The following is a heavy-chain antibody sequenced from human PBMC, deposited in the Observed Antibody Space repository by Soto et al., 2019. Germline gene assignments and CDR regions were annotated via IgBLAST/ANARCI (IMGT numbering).Heavy chain of an antibody. V-gene: IGHV3-33*01. Sequence: QVQLVESGGGVVQPGRSLRLSCAASGFTFSSYGMHWVRQAPGKGLEWVAVIWYDGSNKYYADSVKGRFTISRDNSKNTLYLQMNSLRAEDTAVYYCARGHVLRYFDWTDAFDIWGQGTMVTVSS. CDR1: GFTFSSYG. CDR2: IWYDGSNK. CDR3: ARGHVLRYFDWTDAFDI. D-gene: IGHD3-9*01. J-gene: IGHJ3*02.